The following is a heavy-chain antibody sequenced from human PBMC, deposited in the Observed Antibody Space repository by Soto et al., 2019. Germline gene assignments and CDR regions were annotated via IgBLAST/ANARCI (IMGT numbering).Heavy chain of an antibody. CDR3: PKTPGRWFSAFGI. CDR2: ISGSGTTA. CDR1: GFIFSSYA. Sequence: EVQLLESGGGLVQPGGSLRLSCAASGFIFSSYAMSWVRQAPGKGLEWVSAISGSGTTAYYADSVKGRFTFSRDNSKNQMYLHRPTLIAEDTHVYYCPKTPGRWFSAFGIWGQGTMVTVSS. V-gene: IGHV3-23*01. J-gene: IGHJ3*02. D-gene: IGHD3-10*01.